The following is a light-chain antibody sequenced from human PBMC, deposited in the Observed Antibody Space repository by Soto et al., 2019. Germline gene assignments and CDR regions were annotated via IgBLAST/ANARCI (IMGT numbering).Light chain of an antibody. CDR2: EVT. Sequence: QSALTQPASVSGSPGQSITISCSGTSSDVGGHNYVSWFQQHPGKAPKLMIYEVTNRPSGVSYRFSGSKSGNAASLTISGLQAEDEADYYCSSYTSTGTVIFGGGTKLTVL. J-gene: IGLJ2*01. CDR3: SSYTSTGTVI. V-gene: IGLV2-14*01. CDR1: SSDVGGHNY.